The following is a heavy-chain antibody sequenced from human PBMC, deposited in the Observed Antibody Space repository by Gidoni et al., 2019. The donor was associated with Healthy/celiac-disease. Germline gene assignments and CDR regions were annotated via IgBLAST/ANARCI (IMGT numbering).Heavy chain of an antibody. CDR2: ISGSGGST. J-gene: IGHJ4*02. CDR3: AKAVVVVAATRPYYFDY. Sequence: EVQLLESGGGLVQPGGSLRLSCAASGFTFSRYAMSWVRQAPGKGLGWVSAISGSGGSTYYADSVKGRFTISRDNSKNTLYLQMNSLRAEDTAVYYCAKAVVVVAATRPYYFDYWGQGTLVTVSS. D-gene: IGHD2-15*01. V-gene: IGHV3-23*01. CDR1: GFTFSRYA.